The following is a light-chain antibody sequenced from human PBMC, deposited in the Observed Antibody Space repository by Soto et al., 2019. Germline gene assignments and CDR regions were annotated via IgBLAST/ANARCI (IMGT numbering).Light chain of an antibody. CDR3: QQAYNILGGFT. Sequence: IQMTQSPSSLSASIGDRVTITCRASQSISNYLNWYQVKPGKAPQLLIYAASNLRSGVPSRFSGSGSGTDFTLTIDSLQPEDFATYYCQQAYNILGGFTFGPGNKVDV. CDR2: AAS. J-gene: IGKJ3*01. V-gene: IGKV1-39*01. CDR1: QSISNY.